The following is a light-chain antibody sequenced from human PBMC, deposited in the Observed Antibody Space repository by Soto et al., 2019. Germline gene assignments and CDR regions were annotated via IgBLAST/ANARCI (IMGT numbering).Light chain of an antibody. Sequence: QSALTQPPSVSGAPGQRVTISCTGSSSNIGANSDVHWYQQLPGTAPKLLIYGNTNRPSGVPDRFSGSKSDTSASLAITGLQAEDEADYYCQSYDSNHVVFGGGTKVTVL. CDR3: QSYDSNHVV. CDR1: SSNIGANSD. J-gene: IGLJ2*01. V-gene: IGLV1-40*01. CDR2: GNT.